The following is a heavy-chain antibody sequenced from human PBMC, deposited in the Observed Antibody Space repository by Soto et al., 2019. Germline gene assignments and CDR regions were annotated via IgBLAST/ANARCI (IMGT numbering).Heavy chain of an antibody. CDR2: IRSKAYGGTT. Sequence: GGSLRVSCTASGFTFVAYAMSWFRQAPGKGLEWVGFIRSKAYGGTTEYAASVKGRFTISRDDSKSIAYLQMNSLKTEDTAVYYCTRGSSTPPWGQGTLVTVSS. CDR3: TRGSSTPP. J-gene: IGHJ5*02. V-gene: IGHV3-49*03. D-gene: IGHD2-15*01. CDR1: GFTFVAYA.